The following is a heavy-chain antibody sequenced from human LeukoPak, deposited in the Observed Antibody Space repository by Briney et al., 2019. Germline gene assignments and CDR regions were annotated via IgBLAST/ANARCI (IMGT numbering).Heavy chain of an antibody. CDR2: ISSGSGYI. V-gene: IGHV3-21*01. D-gene: IGHD6-13*01. CDR3: ARSGSSWYYFDC. J-gene: IGHJ4*02. CDR1: GFTFSSYS. Sequence: PGGSLRLSCAASGFTFSSYSMNWVPQAPGKGLEWVSSISSGSGYIYYADSVKGRFTISRDNAKNSLYLQMNSLRAEDTAVYYCARSGSSWYYFDCWGQGTLVTVSS.